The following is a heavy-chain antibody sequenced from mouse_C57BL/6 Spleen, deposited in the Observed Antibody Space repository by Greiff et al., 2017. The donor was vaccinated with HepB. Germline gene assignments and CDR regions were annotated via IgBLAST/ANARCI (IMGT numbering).Heavy chain of an antibody. CDR1: GFTFSDYG. J-gene: IGHJ3*01. D-gene: IGHD1-1*01. CDR3: ARGYYGSSAWFAY. V-gene: IGHV5-17*01. CDR2: ISSGSSTI. Sequence: EVQLVESGGGLVKPGGSLKLSCAASGFTFSDYGMHWVRQAPEKGLEWVAYISSGSSTIYYADTVKGRFTISRDNAKNTLFLPITSLRSEDTAMYYCARGYYGSSAWFAYWGQGTLVTVSA.